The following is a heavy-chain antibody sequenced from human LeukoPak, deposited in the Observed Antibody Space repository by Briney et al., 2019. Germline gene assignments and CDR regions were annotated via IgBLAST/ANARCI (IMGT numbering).Heavy chain of an antibody. V-gene: IGHV3-74*01. Sequence: GGSLRLSCAASGLTFSSYWMHWVRQAPGKGLVWVSRINTDGRSTSYADSVKGRFTISRDNAKNTLHLQMNSLRAEDTAVYYCARAGYGYFDYWGQGALVTVSS. CDR2: INTDGRST. D-gene: IGHD1-1*01. J-gene: IGHJ4*02. CDR3: ARAGYGYFDY. CDR1: GLTFSSYW.